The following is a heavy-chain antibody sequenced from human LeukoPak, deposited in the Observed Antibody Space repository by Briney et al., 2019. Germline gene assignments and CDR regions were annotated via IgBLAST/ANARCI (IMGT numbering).Heavy chain of an antibody. CDR3: ARGKPRYDFWGGYSPGYYYYYMDV. Sequence: SQTLSLTCTVSGGSISSGSYYWSWIRQPAGKGLEWIGRIYTSGSTNYNPSLKSRVTISVDTSKNQFSLKLSSVTAADTAVYYCARGKPRYDFWGGYSPGYYYYYMDVWGKGTTVTVSS. J-gene: IGHJ6*03. V-gene: IGHV4-61*02. CDR1: GGSISSGSYY. CDR2: IYTSGST. D-gene: IGHD3-3*01.